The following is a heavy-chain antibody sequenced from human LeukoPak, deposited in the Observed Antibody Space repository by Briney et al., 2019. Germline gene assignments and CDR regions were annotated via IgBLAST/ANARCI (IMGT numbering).Heavy chain of an antibody. D-gene: IGHD7-27*01. Sequence: PSETLSLTCTVSGASVTDYYWSWIRQSPGKGLEWISYIHHSGNSDFNPSLRSRVTTSLDTSKNQFSLNLISVTAADTAVYYCTRGHWGLQSWSQGTLVTVSS. CDR2: IHHSGNS. CDR1: GASVTDYY. CDR3: TRGHWGLQS. J-gene: IGHJ5*02. V-gene: IGHV4-59*02.